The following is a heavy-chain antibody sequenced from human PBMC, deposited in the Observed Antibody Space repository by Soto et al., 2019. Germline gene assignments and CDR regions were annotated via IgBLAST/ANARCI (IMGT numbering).Heavy chain of an antibody. CDR1: GFTFSDYY. J-gene: IGHJ5*02. D-gene: IGHD1-26*01. V-gene: IGHV3-11*06. Sequence: QVQLVESGGGLVKPGGSLRLSCAASGFTFSDYYMSWIRQAPGKGLEWVSYISSSSSYTNYADSVKGRFTISRDNAKNSLYLKMNSLRAEDTAVYYCARTGATDWFDPWGQGTLVTVSS. CDR3: ARTGATDWFDP. CDR2: ISSSSSYT.